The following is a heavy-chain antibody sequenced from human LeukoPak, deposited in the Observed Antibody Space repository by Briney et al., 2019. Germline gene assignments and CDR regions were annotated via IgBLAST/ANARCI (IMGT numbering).Heavy chain of an antibody. CDR2: ISSSSSYT. CDR3: ARLDQNWNYYFDY. J-gene: IGHJ4*02. CDR1: GFTFSDYY. V-gene: IGHV3-11*06. Sequence: PGGSLRLSCAASGFTFSDYYMSWIRQAPGKGLEWVSYISSSSSYTNYADSVKGRFTISRDIAKNSLYLQMNSLRAEDTAVYYCARLDQNWNYYFDYWGQGTLVTVSS. D-gene: IGHD1-7*01.